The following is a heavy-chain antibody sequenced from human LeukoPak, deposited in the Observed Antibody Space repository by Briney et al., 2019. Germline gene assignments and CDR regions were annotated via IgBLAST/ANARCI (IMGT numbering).Heavy chain of an antibody. CDR1: GFTFSNAW. CDR2: IKSKTDGGTT. Sequence: GGSLRLSCAASGFTFSNAWMSWVRQAPGKGLEWVGRIKSKTDGGTTDYAAPVKGRFIISRDDSKNTLYLQMNSLKTEDTAVYYCTTDLYCTNGVCYASLFDYWGQGTLVTVSS. CDR3: TTDLYCTNGVCYASLFDY. J-gene: IGHJ4*02. V-gene: IGHV3-15*01. D-gene: IGHD2-8*01.